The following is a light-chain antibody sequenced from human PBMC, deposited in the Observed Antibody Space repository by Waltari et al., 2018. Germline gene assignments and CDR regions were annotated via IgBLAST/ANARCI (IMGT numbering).Light chain of an antibody. CDR1: STHIGRHNQ. CDR3: HSFTSSTTWV. J-gene: IGLJ3*02. CDR2: DVS. Sequence: QPALTQPASPSGSLRQSITIPCTRTSTHIGRHNQVSWYQHHPGKAPQLIIHDVSERPSGVSNRFSGSKSGNTASLTISGLQADDETEYYCHSFTSSTTWVFGGGTKVTVL. V-gene: IGLV2-14*03.